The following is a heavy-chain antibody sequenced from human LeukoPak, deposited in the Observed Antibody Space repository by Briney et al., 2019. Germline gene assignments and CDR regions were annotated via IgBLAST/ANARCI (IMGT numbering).Heavy chain of an antibody. V-gene: IGHV1-18*01. CDR1: GYTFTSYG. CDR3: ARDTARGTVSKNWFDP. J-gene: IGHJ5*02. Sequence: ASVKVSCKASGYTFTSYGISWVRQAPGQGLEWMGWISAYNGNTNYAQKLQGRVTMTTDTSTSTAYMELRSLRSGDTAVYYCARDTARGTVSKNWFDPWGQGTLVTVSS. CDR2: ISAYNGNT. D-gene: IGHD4-11*01.